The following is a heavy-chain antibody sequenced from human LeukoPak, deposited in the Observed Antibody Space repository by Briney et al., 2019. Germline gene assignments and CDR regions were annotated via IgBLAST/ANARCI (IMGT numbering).Heavy chain of an antibody. J-gene: IGHJ5*02. Sequence: KPAQTLSLTCAVSCYSISSGYYWSWILQPPGKCLEWIGSIYHSGSTYYNPSLKSRVTISVDTSKNPFYLKLSSVTAADTAVYYCAREDYDGHNWFDHWGQGTLVTVSS. CDR3: AREDYDGHNWFDH. D-gene: IGHD3-3*01. V-gene: IGHV4-38-2*02. CDR2: IYHSGST. CDR1: CYSISSGYY.